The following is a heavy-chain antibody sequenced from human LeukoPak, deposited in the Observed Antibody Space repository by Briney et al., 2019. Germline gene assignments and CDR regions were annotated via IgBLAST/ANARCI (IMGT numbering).Heavy chain of an antibody. CDR2: ISYDGSNK. J-gene: IGHJ4*02. V-gene: IGHV3-30*03. D-gene: IGHD4-17*01. CDR3: ARDRLRATTSTLAY. Sequence: GGSLRLSCAASGFTFSSYGMHWVRQAPGKGLEWVAVISYDGSNKYYADSVKGRFSISRDNSKNTLYVQMNSPRAEDTGVYYCARDRLRATTSTLAYWGQGTLVTVSS. CDR1: GFTFSSYG.